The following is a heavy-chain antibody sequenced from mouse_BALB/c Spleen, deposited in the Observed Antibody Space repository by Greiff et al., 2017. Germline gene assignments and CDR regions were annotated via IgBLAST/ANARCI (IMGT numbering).Heavy chain of an antibody. D-gene: IGHD3-3*01. CDR1: GYTFTSYY. Sequence: QVHVKQSGPELVKPGASVRISCKASGYTFTSYYIHWVKQRPGQGLEWIGWIYPGNVNTKYNEKFKGKATLTADKSSSTAYMQLSSLTSEDSAVYFCARGGLRAMDYWGQGTSVTVSS. J-gene: IGHJ4*01. CDR3: ARGGLRAMDY. CDR2: IYPGNVNT. V-gene: IGHV1S56*01.